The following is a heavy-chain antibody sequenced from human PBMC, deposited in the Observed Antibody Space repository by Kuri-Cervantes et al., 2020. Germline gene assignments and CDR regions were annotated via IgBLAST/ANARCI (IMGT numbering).Heavy chain of an antibody. J-gene: IGHJ2*01. CDR2: IHSGGST. Sequence: GESLKISCEVSGFLVSHTYMSWVRQAPGKGLEWVSVIHSGGSTYYADSVKGRFTISRDNSKNTLYLQMNSLRAEDTAAYYCARGCRDDYNNYWYFDLWGRGTLVTVSS. V-gene: IGHV3-53*01. CDR1: GFLVSHTY. D-gene: IGHD5-24*01. CDR3: ARGCRDDYNNYWYFDL.